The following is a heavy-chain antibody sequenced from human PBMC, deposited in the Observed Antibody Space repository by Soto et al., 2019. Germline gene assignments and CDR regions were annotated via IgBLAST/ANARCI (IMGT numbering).Heavy chain of an antibody. CDR3: AKESPQRWRITMLVVVIEPFDY. J-gene: IGHJ4*02. CDR2: ISGSGGST. V-gene: IGHV3-23*01. D-gene: IGHD3-22*01. CDR1: GFTFSSYA. Sequence: EVQLLESGGGLVQPGGSLRLSCAASGFTFSSYAMSWVRQAPGKGLEWVPAISGSGGSTYYADSVKGRFTISRDNSKNTLYLQMNSQRAEDTAVYYCAKESPQRWRITMLVVVIEPFDYWGQGTLVTVSS.